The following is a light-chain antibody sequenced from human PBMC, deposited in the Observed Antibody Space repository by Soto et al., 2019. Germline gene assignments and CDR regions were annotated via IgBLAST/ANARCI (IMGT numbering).Light chain of an antibody. CDR3: GADHGSGSNFVYLV. CDR1: SGYSNYK. V-gene: IGLV9-49*01. Sequence: QSVLTQPPSASASLGASVTLTCTLSSGYSNYKVDWYQQRPGKGTRFVMRVGTGGIVGSKGDGIPDRFSVLGSGLNRYLIIKNIQEEDESDYHCGADHGSGSNFVYLVFGGGTKLTVL. CDR2: VGTGGIVG. J-gene: IGLJ2*01.